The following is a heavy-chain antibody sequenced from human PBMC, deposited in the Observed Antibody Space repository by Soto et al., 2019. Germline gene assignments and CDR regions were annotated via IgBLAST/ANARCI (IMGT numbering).Heavy chain of an antibody. CDR3: ARRARPDFYYMDV. Sequence: EVQLAESGGGLAQPGGSLRLSCAASGVTLSGYAMDWVRQAPGKGLEYVSGISINGVGTYYANSVQGRFTISRDNSKNTVYLQMGSLRPEDMAVYYCARRARPDFYYMDVWGKGTTVAVSS. CDR1: GVTLSGYA. J-gene: IGHJ6*03. D-gene: IGHD6-6*01. V-gene: IGHV3-64*01. CDR2: ISINGVGT.